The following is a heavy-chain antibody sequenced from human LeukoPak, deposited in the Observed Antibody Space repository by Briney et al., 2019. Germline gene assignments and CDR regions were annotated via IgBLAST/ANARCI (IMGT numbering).Heavy chain of an antibody. V-gene: IGHV3-73*01. CDR2: IRSKANSYAT. CDR1: GFTFSGSA. CDR3: TRSYDSSGYYDDANYYYYMDV. J-gene: IGHJ6*03. Sequence: GGSLRLSCAASGFTFSGSAMHWVRQASGKGLEWVGRIRSKANSYATAYAASVKGRFTISRDDSKNTAYLQMNSLKTEDTAVYYCTRSYDSSGYYDDANYYYYMDVWGKGNTVTISS. D-gene: IGHD3-22*01.